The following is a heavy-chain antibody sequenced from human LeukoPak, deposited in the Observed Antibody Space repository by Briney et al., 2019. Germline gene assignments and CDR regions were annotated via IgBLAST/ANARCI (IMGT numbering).Heavy chain of an antibody. Sequence: GGSLRLSYAASGFTFSSYGMHWVRQAPGKGLEGGAFIRYDGSNKYYADSVKGRFTISRDNSKNTLYLQMNSLRAEDTAVYYCAKLRIAVAVRDAFDIWGQGTMVTVSS. D-gene: IGHD6-19*01. V-gene: IGHV3-30*02. CDR2: IRYDGSNK. CDR3: AKLRIAVAVRDAFDI. CDR1: GFTFSSYG. J-gene: IGHJ3*02.